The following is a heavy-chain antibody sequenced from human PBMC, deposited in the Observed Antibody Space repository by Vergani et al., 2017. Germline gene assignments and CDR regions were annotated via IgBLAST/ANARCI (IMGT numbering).Heavy chain of an antibody. D-gene: IGHD2/OR15-2a*01. Sequence: QVLLQQWGAGLLKPSEILSLTSAVYGGSFSGHFWNWIRQSPGKGLEWIGEISHSGSANYNPSLKSRVTISVDTSKKQFSLKMNSVTAADTAVYYCVRSTMRSFGNWYFDLWGLGTLFTVSS. CDR2: ISHSGSA. V-gene: IGHV4-34*02. CDR3: VRSTMRSFGNWYFDL. J-gene: IGHJ2*01. CDR1: GGSFSGHF.